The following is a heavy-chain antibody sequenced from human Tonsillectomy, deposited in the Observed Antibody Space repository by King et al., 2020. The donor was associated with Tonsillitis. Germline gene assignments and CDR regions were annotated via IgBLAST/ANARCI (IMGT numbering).Heavy chain of an antibody. J-gene: IGHJ4*02. CDR1: GGSFSSYY. V-gene: IGHV4-34*01. CDR3: ARSRPYQLPSY. D-gene: IGHD2-2*01. Sequence: VQLQQWGAGLLIPSETLSLTCAVYGGSFSSYYWTWIRQPPGKGLEWIGEVSHRGSTNYNPSLKSRVTISVDTSKNQFSLKLSSVTAADTAVYYCARSRPYQLPSYWGQGTLVTVSS. CDR2: VSHRGST.